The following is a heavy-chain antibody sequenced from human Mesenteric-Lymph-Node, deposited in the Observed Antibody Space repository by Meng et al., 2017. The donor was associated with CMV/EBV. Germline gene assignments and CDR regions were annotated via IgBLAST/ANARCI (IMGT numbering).Heavy chain of an antibody. CDR1: GYSFTSYW. D-gene: IGHD5-12*01. Sequence: SGYSFTSYWIGWVRQMPGKGLEWMGIIYPGDSGDSDTRYSPSFQGQVTISADKSISTAYLQWSSLKASDTAMYYCARAEEATISPFDYWGQGTLVTVSS. V-gene: IGHV5-51*01. J-gene: IGHJ4*02. CDR3: ARAEEATISPFDY. CDR2: IYPGDSGDSDT.